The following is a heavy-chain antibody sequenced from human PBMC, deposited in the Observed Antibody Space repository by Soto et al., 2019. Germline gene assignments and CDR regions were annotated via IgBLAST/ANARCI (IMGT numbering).Heavy chain of an antibody. D-gene: IGHD2-2*01. CDR2: IYYSGST. CDR3: AREVVPAADHYFDY. V-gene: IGHV4-30-4*01. CDR1: GGSISSGDYY. Sequence: PSETLSLTCTVSGGSISSGDYYWSWIRQPPGKGLEWIGYIYYSGSTYYNPSLKSRVTISVDTSKNQFSLKLSSVTAADTAVYYCAREVVPAADHYFDYWGQGTLVTSPQ. J-gene: IGHJ4*02.